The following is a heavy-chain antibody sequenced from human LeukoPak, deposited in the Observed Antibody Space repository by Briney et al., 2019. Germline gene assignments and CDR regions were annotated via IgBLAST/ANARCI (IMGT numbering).Heavy chain of an antibody. D-gene: IGHD3-10*01. CDR2: IYYSGST. CDR3: AREGGSGSYYRLGGYYYMDV. Sequence: PSETLSLTCTVSGGSISSYYWSWIRQPPGKGLEWIGYIYYSGSTNYNPSLKSRVTISVDTSKNQFSLKLSSVTAADTAVYYCAREGGSGSYYRLGGYYYMDVWGKGTTVTISS. CDR1: GGSISSYY. V-gene: IGHV4-59*01. J-gene: IGHJ6*03.